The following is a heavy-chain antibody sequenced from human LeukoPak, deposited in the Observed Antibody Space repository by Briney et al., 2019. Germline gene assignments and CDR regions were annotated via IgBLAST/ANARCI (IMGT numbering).Heavy chain of an antibody. D-gene: IGHD3-10*01. CDR3: ARDPRYYGSGSSGFDY. Sequence: PGSSVNVSCKASGGTFSSYAISWVRQAPGQGLEWMGGIIPIFGTANYAQKFQGRVTITTDESTSTAYMELSSLRSEDTAVYYCARDPRYYGSGSSGFDYWGQGTLVTVSS. V-gene: IGHV1-69*05. CDR2: IIPIFGTA. J-gene: IGHJ4*02. CDR1: GGTFSSYA.